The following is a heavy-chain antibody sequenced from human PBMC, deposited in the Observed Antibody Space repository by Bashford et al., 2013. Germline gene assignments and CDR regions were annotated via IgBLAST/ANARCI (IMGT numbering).Heavy chain of an antibody. CDR1: GFTFSSYS. D-gene: IGHD1-26*01. CDR2: ISSSSSYI. J-gene: IGHJ4*02. Sequence: GGSLRLSCAASGFTFSSYSMNWVRQAPGKGLEWVSSISSSSSYIYYADSVKGRFTLSRDTAKNSLFLQMNSLRAEDTAVYYCAREYSGRYSSLDYWGQGALVTVSS. CDR3: AREYSGRYSSLDY. V-gene: IGHV3-21*04.